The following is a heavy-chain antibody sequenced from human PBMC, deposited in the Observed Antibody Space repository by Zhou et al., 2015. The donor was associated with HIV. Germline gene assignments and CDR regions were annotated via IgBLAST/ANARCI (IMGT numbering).Heavy chain of an antibody. CDR2: MRYDGSNK. D-gene: IGHD3-3*01. Sequence: QVQLVESGGGVVQPGGSLRLSCAASGFPFSSHDMHWVRQAPGKGLEWVAFMRYDGSNKYYADSVKGRFTISRDNSKNTLYLQMNSLRADDTAVYYCARGGELDYDFWSVYLDYWGQGTQVTVSS. V-gene: IGHV3-30*02. CDR3: ARGGELDYDFWSVYLDY. CDR1: GFPFSSHD. J-gene: IGHJ4*02.